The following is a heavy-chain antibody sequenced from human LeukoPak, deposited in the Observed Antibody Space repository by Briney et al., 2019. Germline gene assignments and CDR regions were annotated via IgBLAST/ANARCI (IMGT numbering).Heavy chain of an antibody. Sequence: GGSLRLSCAASGFTFTGYWMVWVRQAPGKGLEWVANIKQDGSQKHYVDPVKGRFTISRDNAKKSLYLQMSNLRAEDTGVYYCAREDWGPDYWGQGTLVTVSS. J-gene: IGHJ4*02. CDR1: GFTFTGYW. D-gene: IGHD7-27*01. CDR2: IKQDGSQK. CDR3: AREDWGPDY. V-gene: IGHV3-7*01.